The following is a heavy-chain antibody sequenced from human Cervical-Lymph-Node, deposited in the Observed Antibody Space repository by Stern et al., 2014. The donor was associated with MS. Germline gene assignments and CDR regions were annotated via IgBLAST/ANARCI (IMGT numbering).Heavy chain of an antibody. Sequence: QVQLKESGPGLVKPSQTLYLTCTVSGGSITSGDSYWSWIRQPPGKGLEWIGYIYYNGNTYYNPSLKSRLIISADTSKNQFSLKLISVTAADTAVYYCARDRSYFSFDYWGQGTLVTVSS. CDR2: IYYNGNT. CDR3: ARDRSYFSFDY. CDR1: GGSITSGDSY. D-gene: IGHD3-10*01. J-gene: IGHJ4*02. V-gene: IGHV4-30-4*08.